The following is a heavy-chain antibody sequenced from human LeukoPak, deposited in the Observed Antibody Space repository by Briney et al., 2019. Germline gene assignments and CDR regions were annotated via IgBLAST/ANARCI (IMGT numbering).Heavy chain of an antibody. CDR2: INSDGSST. D-gene: IGHD6-13*01. V-gene: IGHV3-74*01. Sequence: PGGSLRLSCAASGFTFSSYWMHWVRQAPGKGLVWVSRINSDGSSTSYADSVKGRFTISRDNAKNTLYLQMNSLRAEDTAVYYCARHFMTSSWYVSHYYYGMDVWGQGTTVTVSS. CDR1: GFTFSSYW. J-gene: IGHJ6*02. CDR3: ARHFMTSSWYVSHYYYGMDV.